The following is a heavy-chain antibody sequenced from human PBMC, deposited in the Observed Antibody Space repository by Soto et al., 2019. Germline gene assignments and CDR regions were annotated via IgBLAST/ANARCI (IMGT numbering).Heavy chain of an antibody. CDR2: INPNSGGT. J-gene: IGHJ4*02. CDR1: GYTFTGYY. Sequence: QVQLVQSGAEVKKPGASVKVSCKASGYTFTGYYMHWVRQAPGQGLEWMGWINPNSGGTNYAQKLQGWVTMTRDTSISTAYMELSRLRSDDTAVYYCARSNSDYYDSSGYYYYFDYWGQGTLVTVSS. CDR3: ARSNSDYYDSSGYYYYFDY. D-gene: IGHD3-22*01. V-gene: IGHV1-2*04.